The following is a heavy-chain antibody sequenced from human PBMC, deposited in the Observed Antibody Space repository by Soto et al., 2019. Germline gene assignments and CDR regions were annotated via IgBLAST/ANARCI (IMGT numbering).Heavy chain of an antibody. CDR2: INSDGSST. D-gene: IGHD1-1*01. Sequence: GGSLRLSCAASGFTSSSYCMHWVRQAPGKGLVWVSRINSDGSSTSYADSVKGRFTISRDNAKNTLYLQMNSLRAEDTAVYYCARDSWDDLYYYYYMDVWGKGTTVTVSS. J-gene: IGHJ6*03. CDR1: GFTSSSYC. V-gene: IGHV3-74*01. CDR3: ARDSWDDLYYYYYMDV.